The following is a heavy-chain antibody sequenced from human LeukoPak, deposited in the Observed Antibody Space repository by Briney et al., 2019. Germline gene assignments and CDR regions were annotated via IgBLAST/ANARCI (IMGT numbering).Heavy chain of an antibody. CDR1: GDTFSTNA. Sequence: ASVKVSCKASGDTFSTNAISWVRQAPGQGLEWMGGLIPLFGTAHYAQNLQGRVTITTDESTSTAYMVLSSLRSDDTAVYYSARGGGPYASTGFFAGPFDYWGQGTLVSVSS. V-gene: IGHV1-69*05. CDR3: ARGGGPYASTGFFAGPFDY. D-gene: IGHD6-19*01. CDR2: LIPLFGTA. J-gene: IGHJ4*02.